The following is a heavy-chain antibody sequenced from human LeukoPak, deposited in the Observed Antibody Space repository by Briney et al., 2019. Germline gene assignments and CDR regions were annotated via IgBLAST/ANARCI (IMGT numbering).Heavy chain of an antibody. J-gene: IGHJ4*02. Sequence: ASVKVSCKASGYTFTSYYMHWVRQAPGQGLEWVGIINPSGGSTSYAQKFQGRVTMTRDTSTSTVYMQLSSLRSEDTAVYYCARVSPALTFDYWGQGTLVTASS. V-gene: IGHV1-46*01. D-gene: IGHD3-16*01. CDR2: INPSGGST. CDR1: GYTFTSYY. CDR3: ARVSPALTFDY.